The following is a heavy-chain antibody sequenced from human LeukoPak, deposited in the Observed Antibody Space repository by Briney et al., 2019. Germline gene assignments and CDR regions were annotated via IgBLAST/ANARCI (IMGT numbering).Heavy chain of an antibody. V-gene: IGHV4-39*01. CDR2: IYHGGST. D-gene: IGHD3-16*01. Sequence: SETLSLTCTVPGGSISSGSYYGGWIRRPPGKGLEWVGSIYHGGSTYYKPSLKSRVTTSVDTSNKQFSLKLSSVTAADTSVYYCARHADRGTYERAFDVWGQGTLVTVSS. CDR1: GGSISSGSYY. CDR3: ARHADRGTYERAFDV. J-gene: IGHJ3*01.